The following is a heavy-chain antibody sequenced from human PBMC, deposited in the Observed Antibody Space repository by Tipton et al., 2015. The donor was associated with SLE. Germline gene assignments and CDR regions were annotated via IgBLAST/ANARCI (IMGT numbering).Heavy chain of an antibody. J-gene: IGHJ6*03. CDR1: GDSISSGGHY. D-gene: IGHD7-27*01. CDR2: IYYSGRT. Sequence: TLSLTCTVSGDSISSGGHYWTWIRHHPGKGLEWIGYIYYSGRTHYNPSLQSRVTISVDTSKSQFSLKLNSVTAADTAVYYCARGLTGEDPYYYSHMDVWGKGTAVTVSS. CDR3: ARGLTGEDPYYYSHMDV. V-gene: IGHV4-31*03.